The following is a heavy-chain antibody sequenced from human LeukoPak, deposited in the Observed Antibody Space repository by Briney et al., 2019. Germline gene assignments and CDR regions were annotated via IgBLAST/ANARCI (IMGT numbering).Heavy chain of an antibody. CDR1: GGSITNNNW. J-gene: IGHJ3*02. D-gene: IGHD3-22*01. CDR3: AREGDLYYYDSSAYPRSAFDI. Sequence: KSSETLSLTCAVSGGSITNNNWWSWVRQPPGKGLEWIGEISHSGSTNYNPSLKSRVTISVDKSKNQFSLNVTSATAADTAVYYCAREGDLYYYDSSAYPRSAFDIWGQGTLVTVSS. V-gene: IGHV4-4*02. CDR2: ISHSGST.